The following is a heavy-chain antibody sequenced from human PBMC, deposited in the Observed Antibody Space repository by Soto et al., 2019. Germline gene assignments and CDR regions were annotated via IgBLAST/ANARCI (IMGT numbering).Heavy chain of an antibody. CDR1: GGTFSSYA. CDR2: IIPIFGTA. D-gene: IGHD2-15*01. J-gene: IGHJ4*02. V-gene: IGHV1-69*01. CDR3: ARTSLRAGYSLLPFDY. Sequence: QVQLVQSGAEVKKPGSSVKVSCRASGGTFSSYAISWVRQAPGQGLEWMGGIIPIFGTANYAQMFQGRVTITADESTSTAYMELSSLRSEDTAVYYCARTSLRAGYSLLPFDYWGQGTLVTVSS.